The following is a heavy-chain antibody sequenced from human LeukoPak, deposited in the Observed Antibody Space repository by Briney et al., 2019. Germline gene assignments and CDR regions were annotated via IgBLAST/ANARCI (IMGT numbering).Heavy chain of an antibody. J-gene: IGHJ4*02. CDR2: INQEGSEK. V-gene: IGHV3-7*01. CDR3: ARVRFLEWSDY. D-gene: IGHD3-3*01. Sequence: GGSLRLSYAASGFTFSSYAMIWVRQAPGKGPGWVANINQEGSEKYYGDSVKGRFTISRDNAKNTLYLEMNSLRAEDTAVYYCARVRFLEWSDYWGQGTLVTVSS. CDR1: GFTFSSYA.